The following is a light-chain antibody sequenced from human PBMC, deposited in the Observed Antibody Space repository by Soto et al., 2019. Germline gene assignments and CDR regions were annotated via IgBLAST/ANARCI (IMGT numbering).Light chain of an antibody. CDR3: QQRSNWPPLIT. V-gene: IGKV3D-15*01. CDR1: QSISIN. J-gene: IGKJ5*01. CDR2: GAS. Sequence: EIVMTQSPGTLSVSPGDRVTLSCRASQSISINLAWYQHKPGQAPRLLIHGASTRATGVPARISGSGSGTEFTLTISSLEPEDFAVYYCQQRSNWPPLITFGQGTRLEIK.